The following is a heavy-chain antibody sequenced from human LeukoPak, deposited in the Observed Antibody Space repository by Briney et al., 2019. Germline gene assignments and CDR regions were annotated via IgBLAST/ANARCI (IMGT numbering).Heavy chain of an antibody. CDR3: ARESMVYGDYVGGWFDP. V-gene: IGHV4-59*01. CDR1: GGSISSYY. Sequence: SETLSLTCTDSGGSISSYYWSWIRQPPGKGLERIGYIYYSGSTNYNPSLKSRVTISVDTSKNQFSLKLSSVTAADTAVYYCARESMVYGDYVGGWFDPWGQGTLVTVSS. J-gene: IGHJ5*02. CDR2: IYYSGST. D-gene: IGHD4-17*01.